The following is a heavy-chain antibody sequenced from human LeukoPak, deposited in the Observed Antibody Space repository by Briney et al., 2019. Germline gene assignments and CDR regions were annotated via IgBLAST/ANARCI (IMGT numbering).Heavy chain of an antibody. J-gene: IGHJ4*02. CDR2: INPGGGST. CDR3: ARDIGQLPLLDY. CDR1: GYTFTSYY. Sequence: ASVKVSCKASGYTFTSYYMHWVRQAPGQGLEWMGIINPGGGSTSYAQKFQGRVTMTRDTSTSTVYMELSSLRSEDTAVYYCARDIGQLPLLDYWGQGTLVTVSS. D-gene: IGHD2-2*01. V-gene: IGHV1-46*01.